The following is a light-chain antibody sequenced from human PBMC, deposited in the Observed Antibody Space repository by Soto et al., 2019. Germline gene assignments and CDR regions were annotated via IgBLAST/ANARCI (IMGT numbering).Light chain of an antibody. CDR3: QQYGISTPVT. Sequence: EIVLTQSPGTLSLSPGERATLSCRASQSVTGSYLAWYQQKPGQAPRLLIYGASTRASGIPDRFSGSGSGTDFTLTISRLEPEYFVVYYCQQYGISTPVTFGPGTKVDIK. J-gene: IGKJ3*01. CDR2: GAS. CDR1: QSVTGSY. V-gene: IGKV3-20*01.